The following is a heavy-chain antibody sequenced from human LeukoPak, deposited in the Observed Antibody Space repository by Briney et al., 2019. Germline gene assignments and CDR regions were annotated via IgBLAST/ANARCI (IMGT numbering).Heavy chain of an antibody. CDR1: GFTLSSYE. V-gene: IGHV3-48*03. Sequence: GGSLRLSCAASGFTLSSYEMNWVRQAPGKGLEWVSYISSSGRNRYYADSVKGRFIISRDNAKNSLFLQMNSLRAEDTAVYYCASPPSVDSSSPYYFEYWGQGTLVTVSS. J-gene: IGHJ4*02. CDR2: ISSSGRNR. CDR3: ASPPSVDSSSPYYFEY. D-gene: IGHD6-6*01.